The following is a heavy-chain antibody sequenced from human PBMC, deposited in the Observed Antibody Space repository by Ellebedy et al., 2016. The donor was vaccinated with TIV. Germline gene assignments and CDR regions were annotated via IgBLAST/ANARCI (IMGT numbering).Heavy chain of an antibody. CDR1: GFTFSSYS. J-gene: IGHJ4*02. Sequence: GESLKISCAASGFTFSSYSMNWVRQAPGKGLECVPSISSRSSYIYDADSVKGRFTISRDNAKNSLYLQMNRLRAEDTAVYYCARATAVAGTYYFDYWGQGTLVTVSS. D-gene: IGHD6-19*01. CDR2: ISSRSSYI. CDR3: ARATAVAGTYYFDY. V-gene: IGHV3-21*01.